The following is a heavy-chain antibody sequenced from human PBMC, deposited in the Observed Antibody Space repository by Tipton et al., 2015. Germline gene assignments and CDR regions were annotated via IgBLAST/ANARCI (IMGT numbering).Heavy chain of an antibody. J-gene: IGHJ5*02. CDR1: GGSFSGFS. V-gene: IGHV4-34*01. CDR2: INHSGST. CDR3: ARLSKSGGRITMVRGARAPSES. Sequence: TLSLTCAVYGGSFSGFSWSWIRQPPGKGLEWIGEINHSGSTNYNPSLKSRVTISVDTSKNQLSLNVTSVTAADTAVYYCARLSKSGGRITMVRGARAPSESWGQGTLVTVSS. D-gene: IGHD3-10*01.